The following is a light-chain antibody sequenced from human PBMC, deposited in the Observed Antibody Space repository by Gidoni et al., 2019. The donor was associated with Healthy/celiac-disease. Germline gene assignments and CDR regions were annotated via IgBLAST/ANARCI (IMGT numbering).Light chain of an antibody. V-gene: IGKV1-39*01. Sequence: DLQMTQSPSSLSASVGDRVTITCRESQSISSYLNWYQQKPGKAPKLLIYAASSVQSGVPSRFSGRGAGTDFTLTISSLQPEDFANYYCQQSYSTPYTFXXXTKLEIK. CDR3: QQSYSTPYT. CDR1: QSISSY. J-gene: IGKJ2*01. CDR2: AAS.